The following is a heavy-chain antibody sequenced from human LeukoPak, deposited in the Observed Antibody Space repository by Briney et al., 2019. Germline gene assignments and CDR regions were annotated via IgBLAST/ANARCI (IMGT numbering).Heavy chain of an antibody. CDR2: INPNSGDT. D-gene: IGHD6-13*01. Sequence: ASVKVSCRTTGYIFTDFYIHGVRQAPGQGLEWMGWINPNSGDTTYGQKFQGRVTMTRDTSISMAYMELTRLRSDDTAVYYCARDGQRRTPAAADNGDVRLWGQGTLVTVSS. CDR3: ARDGQRRTPAAADNGDVRL. CDR1: GYIFTDFY. V-gene: IGHV1-2*02. J-gene: IGHJ4*02.